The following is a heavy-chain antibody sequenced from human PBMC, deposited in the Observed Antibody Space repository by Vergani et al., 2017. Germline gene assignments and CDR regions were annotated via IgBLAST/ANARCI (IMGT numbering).Heavy chain of an antibody. D-gene: IGHD2-2*02. Sequence: QVQLVQSGAEVKKPGASVKVSCKASGYTFTGYYMHWVRQAPGQGLEWMGWINPNSGGTNYAQKFQGRVTMTRDTSISTAYVELSRLRSDDTAVYYCARVRYCSSTSCYTPFDYWGQGTLVTVSP. V-gene: IGHV1-2*02. CDR2: INPNSGGT. CDR3: ARVRYCSSTSCYTPFDY. J-gene: IGHJ4*02. CDR1: GYTFTGYY.